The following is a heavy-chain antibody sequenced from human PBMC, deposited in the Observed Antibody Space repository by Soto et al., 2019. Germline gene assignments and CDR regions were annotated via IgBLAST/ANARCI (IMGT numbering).Heavy chain of an antibody. CDR2: IWYDGSNK. J-gene: IGHJ6*02. Sequence: QVQLVESGGGVVQPGRSLRLSCAASGFTFSSYGMHWVRQAPGKGLEWVAVIWYDGSNKYYADSVKGRFTISRDNSKNTLYLQMNSLRAEDTAVYYCARDQEGIVLVPAAYYYYYGMDVWGQGTTVTVSS. CDR1: GFTFSSYG. V-gene: IGHV3-33*01. D-gene: IGHD2-2*01. CDR3: ARDQEGIVLVPAAYYYYYGMDV.